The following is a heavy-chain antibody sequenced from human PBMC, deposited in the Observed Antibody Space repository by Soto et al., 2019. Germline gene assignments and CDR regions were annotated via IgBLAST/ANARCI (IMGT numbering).Heavy chain of an antibody. CDR2: IDTDGGGT. CDR1: GFTLRSHR. CDR3: ATVFDL. J-gene: IGHJ5*02. Sequence: EVQLVESGGGLVQPGGSLRVSCAASGFTLRSHRIHWVRQVPGKGLEWVSRIDTDGGGTSYADSVKGRFTISTDNAKNTVNLQMKGLRGEDTALYYCATVFDLWGQGTLVTVSS. V-gene: IGHV3-74*01.